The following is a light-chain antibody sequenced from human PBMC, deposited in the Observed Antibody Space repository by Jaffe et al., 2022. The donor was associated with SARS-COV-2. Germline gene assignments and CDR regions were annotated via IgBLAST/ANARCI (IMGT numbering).Light chain of an antibody. CDR1: PSVLYSSNKQNY. V-gene: IGKV4-1*01. CDR2: WAS. CDR3: QQYYNTPRT. Sequence: DIVMTQSPDSLAVSLGERATINCKSSPSVLYSSNKQNYLAWFQHKPGQPPKLLISWASTRESGVPDRFSGSGSGTDFTLTISSLQAEDVAIYYCQQYYNTPRTFGQGTKVEI. J-gene: IGKJ1*01.